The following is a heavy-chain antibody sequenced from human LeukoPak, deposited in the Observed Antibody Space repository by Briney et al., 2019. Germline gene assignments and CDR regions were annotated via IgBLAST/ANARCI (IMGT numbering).Heavy chain of an antibody. CDR3: ARPFDSSGYYFNY. CDR1: GGTFSSYA. CDR2: VNPNGGRT. J-gene: IGHJ4*02. D-gene: IGHD3-22*01. V-gene: IGHV1-46*01. Sequence: ASVKVSCKASGGTFSSYAISWVRQAPGQGLEWMGIVNPNGGRTNYAQKFQGRVTMTRDTSTSTVYMELYSLRSEDTAVYYCARPFDSSGYYFNYWGQGTLVTVSS.